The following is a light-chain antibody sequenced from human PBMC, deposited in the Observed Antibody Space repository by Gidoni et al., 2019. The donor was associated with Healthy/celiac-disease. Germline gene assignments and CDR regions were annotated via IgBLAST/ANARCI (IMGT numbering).Light chain of an antibody. CDR3: QQRSNWPPIT. V-gene: IGKV3-11*01. Sequence: EIVLTQSPATLAWSPGERATLSCSASQRVSSYLAWYQQKPGQAPRLLIYDASNWATGLPARSSGSGSGTDFTLTIRRLAPEDFAVYYCQQRSNWPPITFGQGTRLEIK. CDR2: DAS. J-gene: IGKJ5*01. CDR1: QRVSSY.